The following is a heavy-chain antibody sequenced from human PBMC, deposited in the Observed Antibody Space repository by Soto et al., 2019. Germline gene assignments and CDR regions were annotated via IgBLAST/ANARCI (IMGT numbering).Heavy chain of an antibody. CDR1: GYTFGSHY. D-gene: IGHD2-8*02. CDR2: INPSPGST. CDR3: ARSYCPVVSCFDRYFYTMDV. Sequence: QVQLVQSGAEVRKPGASLRVACTASGYTFGSHYVHWVRQAPGHPLEWMGLINPSPGSTSYAQKFQGRITITSDPSTSTVYMEMSSLGSEDTATYYCARSYCPVVSCFDRYFYTMDVWGQGTTVTVSS. J-gene: IGHJ6*02. V-gene: IGHV1-46*01.